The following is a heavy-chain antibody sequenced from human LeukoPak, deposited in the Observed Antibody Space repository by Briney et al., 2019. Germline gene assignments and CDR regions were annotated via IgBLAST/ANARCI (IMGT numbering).Heavy chain of an antibody. D-gene: IGHD3-3*01. J-gene: IGHJ4*02. CDR1: GFTFSNYG. V-gene: IGHV3-23*01. CDR2: IHGSSGST. CDR3: ARGYDFWSGYSFDY. Sequence: GGSLRLSCSASGFTFSNYGMSCVRQSPGKGLEWVSGIHGSSGSTYYADSVKGRSTISRDNSKNTLYLQMNSLRAEDTAVYYCARGYDFWSGYSFDYWGQGTLVTVSS.